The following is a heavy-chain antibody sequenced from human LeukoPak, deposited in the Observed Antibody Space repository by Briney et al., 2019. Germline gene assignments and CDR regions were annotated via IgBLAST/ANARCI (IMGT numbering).Heavy chain of an antibody. CDR2: ISSSSSYI. V-gene: IGHV3-21*01. Sequence: PGGSLRLSCAASGFTFSSYAMNWVRQAPGKGLEWVSSISSSSSYIYYADSVKGRFTISRDNAKNSLYLQMNSLRAEDTAVYYCARGEGLITRNRGTFDYWGQGTLVTVSS. CDR3: ARGEGLITRNRGTFDY. J-gene: IGHJ4*02. D-gene: IGHD1-14*01. CDR1: GFTFSSYA.